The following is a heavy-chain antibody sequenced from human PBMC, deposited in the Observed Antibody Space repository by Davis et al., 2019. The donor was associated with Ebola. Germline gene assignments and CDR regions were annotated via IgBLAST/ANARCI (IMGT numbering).Heavy chain of an antibody. V-gene: IGHV1-69*05. CDR2: IIPIFGTA. D-gene: IGHD3-3*01. Sequence: AASVKVSCKASGGTFSSYAISWVRQAPGQGLEWMGGIIPIFGTANYAQKFQGRVTMTRDTSTSTVYMELSSLRSEDTAVYYCARVGNSYDFWSGYQDYYYGMDVWGQGTTVTVSS. CDR3: ARVGNSYDFWSGYQDYYYGMDV. J-gene: IGHJ6*02. CDR1: GGTFSSYA.